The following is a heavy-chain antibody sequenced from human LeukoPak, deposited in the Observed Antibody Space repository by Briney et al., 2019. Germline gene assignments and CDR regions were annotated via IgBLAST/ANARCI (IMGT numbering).Heavy chain of an antibody. CDR3: ANDPLWFENYVSQYYFDY. CDR2: ISYDGSNK. Sequence: GGSLRLACTTYGFSFSFYSMNWVRQAPGKGLEWVAVISYDGSNKYYADSVKGRFTISRDNSKNTLYLQMNSLRAEDTAVYYCANDPLWFENYVSQYYFDYWGQGTLVTVSS. V-gene: IGHV3-30*18. J-gene: IGHJ4*02. CDR1: GFSFSFYS. D-gene: IGHD3-10*01.